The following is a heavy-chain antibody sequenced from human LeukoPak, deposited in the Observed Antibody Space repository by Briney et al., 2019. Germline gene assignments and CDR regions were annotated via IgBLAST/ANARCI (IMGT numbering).Heavy chain of an antibody. Sequence: GGSLRLSCAASGFTFDDYAMHWVRQAPGKGLEWVSGISWNSGSIGYADSVKGRFTISRDNAKNSLYPQMNSLRAEDMALYYCARDSDYSNYNWGQGTLVTVSS. CDR3: ARDSDYSNYN. CDR2: ISWNSGSI. J-gene: IGHJ4*02. V-gene: IGHV3-9*03. CDR1: GFTFDDYA. D-gene: IGHD4-11*01.